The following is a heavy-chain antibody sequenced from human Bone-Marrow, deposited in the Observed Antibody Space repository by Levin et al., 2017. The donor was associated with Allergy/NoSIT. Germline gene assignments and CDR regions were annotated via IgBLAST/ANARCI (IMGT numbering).Heavy chain of an antibody. CDR3: ARPQRDCSGVTCLNYGMDV. V-gene: IGHV3-11*01. Sequence: PGGSLRLSCAASGFSISDYYMNWIRQVPGKGLEWVAYISSRGNTIYYADSVKGRFSISRDNARNSLYLQMNSLRPEDTAVYYCARPQRDCSGVTCLNYGMDVWGQGTTVTVSS. J-gene: IGHJ6*02. CDR1: GFSISDYY. D-gene: IGHD2-15*01. CDR2: ISSRGNTI.